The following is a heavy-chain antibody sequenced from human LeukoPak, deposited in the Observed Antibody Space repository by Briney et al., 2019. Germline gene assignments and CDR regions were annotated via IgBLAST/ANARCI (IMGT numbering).Heavy chain of an antibody. CDR3: ARGRWATTTSYYFDY. D-gene: IGHD5-12*01. CDR1: GGSISSYY. Sequence: SETLSLTCTVSGGSISSYYWSWIRQPPGKGLEWIGYIYYSGSTNYNPSLKSRVTISVDTSKNQFSLKLSSVTAADTAVYYCARGRWATTTSYYFDYWGQGTLVTVSS. J-gene: IGHJ4*02. V-gene: IGHV4-59*12. CDR2: IYYSGST.